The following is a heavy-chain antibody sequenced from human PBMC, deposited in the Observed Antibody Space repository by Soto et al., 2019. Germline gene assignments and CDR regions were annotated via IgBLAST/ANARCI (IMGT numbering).Heavy chain of an antibody. CDR2: IRSKAYGGTT. D-gene: IGHD6-13*01. V-gene: IGHV3-49*03. CDR3: TRDDEGYSSSWYYYYYYGMDV. J-gene: IGHJ6*02. Sequence: GGSLRLSCTASGFIFGDYAMSWFRQAPGKGLEWVGFIRSKAYGGTTEYAASVKGRFTISRDDSKSIAYLQMNSLKTEDTAVYYCTRDDEGYSSSWYYYYYYGMDVWGQGTTVTVSS. CDR1: GFIFGDYA.